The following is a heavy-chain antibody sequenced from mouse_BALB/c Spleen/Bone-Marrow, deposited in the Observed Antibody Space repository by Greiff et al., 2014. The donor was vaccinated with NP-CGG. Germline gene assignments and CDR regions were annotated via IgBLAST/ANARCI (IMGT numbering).Heavy chain of an antibody. V-gene: IGHV1-77*01. Sequence: LVESGAELARPGASVKLSCKASGYTFTDYYINWVKQRTGQGLEWIGEIYPGSGNTYYNEKFKGKATLTADKPSSTAYMQLSSLTSEDSAVYFCARSRGYAWFAYWGQGTLVTVSA. D-gene: IGHD2-2*01. CDR3: ARSRGYAWFAY. CDR2: IYPGSGNT. J-gene: IGHJ3*01. CDR1: GYTFTDYY.